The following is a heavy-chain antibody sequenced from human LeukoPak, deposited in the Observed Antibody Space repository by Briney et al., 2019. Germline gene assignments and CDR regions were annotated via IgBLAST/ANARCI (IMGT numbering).Heavy chain of an antibody. J-gene: IGHJ4*02. CDR1: GFTFTAYL. CDR3: ARDNGF. V-gene: IGHV3-7*03. Sequence: GGSLRLSCAASGFTFTAYLIHWVRQAPGKGLEWVANIKEDGSEKYYVDSVKGRFTISRDNAKNSVYLQMNSLRAEDTAVYYCARDNGFWGQGTLVTVSS. CDR2: IKEDGSEK. D-gene: IGHD2-8*01.